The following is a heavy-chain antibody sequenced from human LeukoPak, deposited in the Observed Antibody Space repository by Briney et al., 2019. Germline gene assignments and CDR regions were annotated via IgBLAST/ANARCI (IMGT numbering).Heavy chain of an antibody. D-gene: IGHD3-22*01. V-gene: IGHV1-18*01. Sequence: ASVKVSCKASGYTFTSYGISWVRQAPGQALEWMGWISAYNGNTNYAQKLQGRVTMTKDTSTNTVYMHLSSLSSDDTAVYYCARAYYESSAYRHAVYFDYWGQGTLVTVSS. CDR3: ARAYYESSAYRHAVYFDY. CDR1: GYTFTSYG. J-gene: IGHJ4*02. CDR2: ISAYNGNT.